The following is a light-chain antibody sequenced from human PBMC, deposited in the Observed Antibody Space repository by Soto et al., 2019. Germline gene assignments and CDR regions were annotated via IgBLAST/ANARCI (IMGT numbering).Light chain of an antibody. J-gene: IGLJ1*01. CDR3: SSYTSSSTLV. CDR1: SSDVGSYNR. CDR2: EVS. Sequence: QSALTQPASVSGSPGQSITIPCTGTSSDVGSYNRVSWYQQPPGTAPKLMIYEVSNRPSGVPDRFSGSKSGNTASLTISGLQAEDEADYYCSSYTSSSTLVFGTGTKLTV. V-gene: IGLV2-18*02.